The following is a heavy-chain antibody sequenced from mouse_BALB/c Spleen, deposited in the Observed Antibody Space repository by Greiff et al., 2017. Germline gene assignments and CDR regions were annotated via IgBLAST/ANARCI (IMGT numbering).Heavy chain of an antibody. CDR2: ISYSGST. CDR3: AREVLRRAWFAY. CDR1: GYSITSDYA. J-gene: IGHJ3*01. D-gene: IGHD1-1*01. Sequence: DVKLQESGPGLVKPSQSLSLTCTVTGYSITSDYAWNWIRQFPGNKLEWMGYISYSGSTSYNPSLKSRISITRDTSKNQFFLQLNSVTTEDTATYYCAREVLRRAWFAYWGQGTLVTVSA. V-gene: IGHV3-2*02.